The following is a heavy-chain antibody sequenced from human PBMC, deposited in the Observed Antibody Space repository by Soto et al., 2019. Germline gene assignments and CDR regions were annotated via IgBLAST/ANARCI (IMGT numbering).Heavy chain of an antibody. CDR3: ARDCSGGSCYHWFDP. Sequence: SETLSLTCTVSGGSISSYYWSWIRQPPGKGLEWIGYIYYSGSTNYNPSLKSRVTISVDTSKNQFSLKLSSVTAADTAVYYCARDCSGGSCYHWFDPWGQGTLVTVS. J-gene: IGHJ5*02. CDR1: GGSISSYY. D-gene: IGHD2-15*01. CDR2: IYYSGST. V-gene: IGHV4-59*01.